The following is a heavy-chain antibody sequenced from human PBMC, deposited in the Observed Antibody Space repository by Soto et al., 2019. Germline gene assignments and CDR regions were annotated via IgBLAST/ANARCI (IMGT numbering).Heavy chain of an antibody. CDR2: ISYDGSNK. V-gene: IGHV3-30-3*01. CDR1: GFTFSSYA. CDR3: ARDRSSSYYYYYGMDV. Sequence: QVQLVESGGGVVQPGRSLRLSCAASGFTFSSYAMHWVRQAPGKGLEWVAVISYDGSNKYYADSVKGRFTISRDNSKNTLYLQMNSLRAEDTAVYYCARDRSSSYYYYYGMDVWGQGTMVTVSS. D-gene: IGHD2-15*01. J-gene: IGHJ6*02.